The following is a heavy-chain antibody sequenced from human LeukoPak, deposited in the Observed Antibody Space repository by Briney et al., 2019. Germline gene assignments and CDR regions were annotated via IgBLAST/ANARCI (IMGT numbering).Heavy chain of an antibody. V-gene: IGHV3-53*01. CDR1: GFTVSSNS. CDR3: AKDDAWLQYGN. D-gene: IGHD5-24*01. Sequence: GGSLRLSCTVSGFTVSSNSMSWVRQAPGKGLEWVSFIYSGGNTHYSDSVKGRFTISRDNSKNTLYLQMNSLRAEDTAVYYCAKDDAWLQYGNWGRGTLVTVSS. J-gene: IGHJ4*02. CDR2: IYSGGNT.